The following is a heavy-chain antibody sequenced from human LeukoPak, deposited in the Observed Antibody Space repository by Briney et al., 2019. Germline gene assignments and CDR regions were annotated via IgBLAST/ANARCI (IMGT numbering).Heavy chain of an antibody. Sequence: GGSLRLSCAASGFTFSTYAMTWVRQAPGKGLEWVSFIGAGGDSTYYAGSVKGRFTISRDNSENTLYLHMNSLRAEDTAVYYCAKGGWGDYWGQGTLVTVSS. J-gene: IGHJ4*02. CDR1: GFTFSTYA. CDR3: AKGGWGDY. V-gene: IGHV3-23*01. CDR2: IGAGGDST. D-gene: IGHD3-16*01.